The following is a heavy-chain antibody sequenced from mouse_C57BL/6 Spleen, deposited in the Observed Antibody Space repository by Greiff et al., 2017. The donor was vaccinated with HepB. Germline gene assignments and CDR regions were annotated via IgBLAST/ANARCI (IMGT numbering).Heavy chain of an antibody. CDR2: INPGSGGT. J-gene: IGHJ3*01. CDR1: GYAFTNYL. CDR3: AISPLYDYDGTWFAY. D-gene: IGHD2-4*01. V-gene: IGHV1-54*01. Sequence: VKLMESGAELVRPGTSVKVSCKASGYAFTNYLIEWVKQRPGQGLEWIGVINPGSGGTNYNEKFKGKATLTADKSSSTAYMQLSSLTSEDSAVYFCAISPLYDYDGTWFAYWGQGTLVTVSA.